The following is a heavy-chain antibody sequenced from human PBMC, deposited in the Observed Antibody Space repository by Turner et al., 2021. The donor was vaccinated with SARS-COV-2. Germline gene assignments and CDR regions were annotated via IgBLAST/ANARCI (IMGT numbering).Heavy chain of an antibody. CDR2: ISYDGSNK. D-gene: IGHD6-19*01. CDR3: AKAETYSSGWSGGRSYYYYYMDV. CDR1: GFTFSSDG. V-gene: IGHV3-30*18. Sequence: QVQLVESGGGVVQRGRSLRLSCAASGFTFSSDGMHWVRQAPGKGLEWVAVISYDGSNKYYADSVKGRFTISRDNSKNTLYLQMNSLRAEDTAVYYCAKAETYSSGWSGGRSYYYYYMDVWGKGTTVTVSS. J-gene: IGHJ6*03.